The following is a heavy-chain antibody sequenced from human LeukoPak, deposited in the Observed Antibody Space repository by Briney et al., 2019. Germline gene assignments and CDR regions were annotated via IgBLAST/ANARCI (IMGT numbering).Heavy chain of an antibody. J-gene: IGHJ4*02. Sequence: QPGGSLRLSCTASGFTFSNYWMKWVRQAPGKGLEWVAFIRSDGSHKYSADSLRGRFTISRDNAKNTLYLLMNSLRLEDTAVYYCVKGSPLMAVPGQGLWDYFDHWGQGILVTVSS. CDR3: VKGSPLMAVPGQGLWDYFDH. V-gene: IGHV3-30*02. D-gene: IGHD6-19*01. CDR2: IRSDGSHK. CDR1: GFTFSNYW.